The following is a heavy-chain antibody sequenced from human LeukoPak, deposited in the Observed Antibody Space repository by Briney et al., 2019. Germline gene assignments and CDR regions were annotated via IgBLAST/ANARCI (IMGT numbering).Heavy chain of an antibody. CDR3: ASIFWGYCSSTSCYVDY. CDR1: GFTFSSYA. J-gene: IGHJ4*02. Sequence: HPGGSLRLSCAASGFTFSSYAMHWVRQAPGEGLEWVAGISYDGSIKHYTDSVKGRFTISRDNSKNTLYLQMSSLRPEDTAVYYCASIFWGYCSSTSCYVDYWGQGTLVSVSS. V-gene: IGHV3-30-3*01. CDR2: ISYDGSIK. D-gene: IGHD2-2*01.